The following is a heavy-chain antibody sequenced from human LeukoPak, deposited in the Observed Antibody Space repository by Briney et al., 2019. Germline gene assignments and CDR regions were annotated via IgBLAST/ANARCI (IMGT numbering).Heavy chain of an antibody. Sequence: GGSLRLSCAASGFTFSDFYMSWVRQAPGKGLEWILYIGKNGNLVDYADSVKGRFTVSRDNTKNLMFLQMNSLRAEDTAVYYCATDTNLVDLIQGDGHEDENFDRWGQGTMVTVSS. J-gene: IGHJ3*02. D-gene: IGHD1-26*01. V-gene: IGHV3-11*01. CDR3: ATDTNLVDLIQGDGHEDENFDR. CDR2: IGKNGNLV. CDR1: GFTFSDFY.